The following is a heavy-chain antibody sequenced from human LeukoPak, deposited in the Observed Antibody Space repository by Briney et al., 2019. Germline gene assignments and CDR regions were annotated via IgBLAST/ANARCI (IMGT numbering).Heavy chain of an antibody. J-gene: IGHJ6*03. CDR1: GGSISSYY. CDR3: ARQGRGGTTGYYYYMDV. D-gene: IGHD1-1*01. V-gene: IGHV4-4*09. Sequence: SETLCLTCTVSGGSISSYYWSWIRQPPGKGLEWIGYIYTSGSTNYNPSLKSRVTISVDTSKNQFSLKLSSVTAADTAVYYCARQGRGGTTGYYYYMDVWGKGTTVTVSS. CDR2: IYTSGST.